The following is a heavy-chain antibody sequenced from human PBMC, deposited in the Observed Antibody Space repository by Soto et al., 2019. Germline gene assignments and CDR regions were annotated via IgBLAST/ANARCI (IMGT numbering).Heavy chain of an antibody. Sequence: ASVKVSCKASGGTFSSYTISWVRQAPGQGLEWMGRIIPILGIANYAQKFQGRVTITADKSTSTAYMELSSLRSEDTAVYYCARDTTITMVRGFDYWGQGTLVTVSS. D-gene: IGHD3-10*01. CDR1: GGTFSSYT. J-gene: IGHJ4*02. CDR3: ARDTTITMVRGFDY. CDR2: IIPILGIA. V-gene: IGHV1-69*04.